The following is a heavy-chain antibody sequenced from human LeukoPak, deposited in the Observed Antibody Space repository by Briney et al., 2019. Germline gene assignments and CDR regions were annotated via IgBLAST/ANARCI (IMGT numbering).Heavy chain of an antibody. CDR2: LSGSGDSA. J-gene: IGHJ4*02. CDR3: AKGLNGWLRSADY. D-gene: IGHD5-12*01. V-gene: IGHV3-23*01. Sequence: GGSLRVSCAASGFTFSGSAMSWVRQAPGKGLEWVSGLSGSGDSAYYADSVKGRFTISRDNSKNTLYLQMNSLRAEDTAVYYCAKGLNGWLRSADYWGQGTLVTVSS. CDR1: GFTFSGSA.